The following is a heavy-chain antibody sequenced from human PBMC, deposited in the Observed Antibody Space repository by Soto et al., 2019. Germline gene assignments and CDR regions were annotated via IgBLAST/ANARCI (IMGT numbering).Heavy chain of an antibody. CDR2: IIPIFGTA. CDR1: GGTFSSYA. V-gene: IGHV1-69*06. J-gene: IGHJ4*02. Sequence: SVKVSCKASGGTFSSYAISWVRQAPGQGLEWMGGIIPIFGTANYAQKFQGRVTITADKSTSTAYMELSSLRSEDTAVYYCARARRWLQLGYYFDYWGQGTLVTVYS. D-gene: IGHD5-12*01. CDR3: ARARRWLQLGYYFDY.